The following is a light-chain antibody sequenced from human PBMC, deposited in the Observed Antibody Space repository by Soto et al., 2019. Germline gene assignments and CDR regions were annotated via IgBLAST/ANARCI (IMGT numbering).Light chain of an antibody. Sequence: DIQMTQSPSSLSASVGDRVTITCRASQGISSNLNWYQQKPGKAPKLLIYAASSLHSGVPSRFSGSRSGTDFTPTISRLQPEDFATYYCQQSYSNPWTFGQGTKVEIK. CDR1: QGISSN. V-gene: IGKV1-39*01. J-gene: IGKJ1*01. CDR3: QQSYSNPWT. CDR2: AAS.